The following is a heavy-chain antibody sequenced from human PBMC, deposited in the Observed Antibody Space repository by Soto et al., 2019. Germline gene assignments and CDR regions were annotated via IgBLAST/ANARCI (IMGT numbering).Heavy chain of an antibody. V-gene: IGHV3-23*01. CDR3: SKVGVGGYGGKTSGRWFDP. CDR1: GFTFSSYA. J-gene: IGHJ5*02. D-gene: IGHD5-18*01. Sequence: EVQLLESGGGLVQPGGSLRLSCAASGFTFSSYALSWVRQAPGKGLEWVSAISGSGGSTYDADSVKGRFTISRDNSKNTLYLQRNSLRAEDTAVYYWSKVGVGGYGGKTSGRWFDPWGQGTLVTVSS. CDR2: ISGSGGST.